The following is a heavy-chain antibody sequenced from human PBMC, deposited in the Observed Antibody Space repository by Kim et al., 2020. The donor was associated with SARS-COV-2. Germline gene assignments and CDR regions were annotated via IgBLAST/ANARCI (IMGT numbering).Heavy chain of an antibody. CDR3: ARDLRQVVHDY. V-gene: IGHV1-18*01. D-gene: IGHD1-1*01. CDR1: GYTFTSYG. Sequence: ASVKVSCKASGYTFTSYGISWVRQAPGQGLEWMGWISGYNGNTNYAQKFQGRVTMTTDTSTSTDYMELRSLRSDDTAVYYCARDLRQVVHDYWGQGTLVTVSS. CDR2: ISGYNGNT. J-gene: IGHJ4*02.